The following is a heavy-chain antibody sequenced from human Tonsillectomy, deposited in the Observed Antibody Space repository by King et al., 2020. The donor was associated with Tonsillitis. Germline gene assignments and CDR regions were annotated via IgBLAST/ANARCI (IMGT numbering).Heavy chain of an antibody. CDR3: AREGGYDFWSGLGSYYYYYMDV. D-gene: IGHD3-3*01. CDR2: ISYDGSNK. Sequence: VRLGESGGGVVQRGRSLRLSCAASGFTCSSYAMRWVRQAPGKGLEWVAVISYDGSNKYYADSVKGRFTISGANSKNTLYLQMNSLRAEDTAVYYCAREGGYDFWSGLGSYYYYYMDVWGKGTTVTVSS. V-gene: IGHV3-30*01. J-gene: IGHJ6*03. CDR1: GFTCSSYA.